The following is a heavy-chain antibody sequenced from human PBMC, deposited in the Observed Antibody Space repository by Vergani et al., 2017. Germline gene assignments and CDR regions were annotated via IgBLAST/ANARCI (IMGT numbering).Heavy chain of an antibody. Sequence: QVQLQQWGAGLLKPSETLSLTCAVYGGSFSGYYWSWIRQPPGKGLEWIGEINHSRSTNYNPSLKSRVTISVDTSKNQFSLKLSSVTAADTAVYYCASRGELGGPGSTVTTNNWFDPWGQGTLVTVSS. CDR2: INHSRST. V-gene: IGHV4-34*01. CDR1: GGSFSGYY. J-gene: IGHJ5*02. CDR3: ASRGELGGPGSTVTTNNWFDP. D-gene: IGHD4-17*01.